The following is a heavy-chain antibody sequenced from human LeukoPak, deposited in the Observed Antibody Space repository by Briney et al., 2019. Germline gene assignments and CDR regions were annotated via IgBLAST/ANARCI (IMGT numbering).Heavy chain of an antibody. CDR1: GFTFSDYY. D-gene: IGHD3-3*01. J-gene: IGHJ4*02. V-gene: IGHV3-11*01. CDR3: ASSVFWSPQTH. Sequence: KPGGSLRLSCAASGFTFSDYYMSWIRQAPGKGLEWVSYISSSGSTIYYADSVKGRFTISRDNAKNSLYLQMNSLRAEDPAVYYCASSVFWSPQTHWGQGTLVTVSS. CDR2: ISSSGSTI.